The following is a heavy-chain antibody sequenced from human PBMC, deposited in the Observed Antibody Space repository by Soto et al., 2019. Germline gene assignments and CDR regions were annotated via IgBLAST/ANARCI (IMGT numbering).Heavy chain of an antibody. CDR2: INTHNGNT. V-gene: IGHV1-18*01. Sequence: QVQLEQSAPEVKKSGASVKVSCKASGYTFTTYGISWVRQAPGQGLEWLGWINTHNGNTNYAQNLQGRVIMTADTSTSTAYMELRSLRSDDTAIYYCTREGSAPYYYYGMD. CDR3: TREGSAPYYYYGMD. J-gene: IGHJ6*01. D-gene: IGHD3-10*01. CDR1: GYTFTTYG.